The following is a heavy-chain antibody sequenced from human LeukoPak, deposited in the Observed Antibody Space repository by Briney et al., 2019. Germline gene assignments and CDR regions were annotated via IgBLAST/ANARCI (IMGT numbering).Heavy chain of an antibody. J-gene: IGHJ3*02. V-gene: IGHV3-9*01. CDR2: ISWNSGSI. Sequence: SGRSLRLSCAASGFTFDDYAMHWVRQAPGKGLEWVSGISWNSGSIGYADSVKGRFTISRDNAKNSLYLQMNSLRAEDTALYYCAKAKGYSSSWYHLGYAFDIWGQGTMVTVSS. CDR1: GFTFDDYA. D-gene: IGHD6-13*01. CDR3: AKAKGYSSSWYHLGYAFDI.